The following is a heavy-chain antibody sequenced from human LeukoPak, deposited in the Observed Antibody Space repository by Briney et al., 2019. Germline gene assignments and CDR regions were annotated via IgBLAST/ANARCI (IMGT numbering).Heavy chain of an antibody. D-gene: IGHD2-2*01. CDR2: IYHSGTT. CDR1: GYSITSGHY. J-gene: IGHJ5*02. V-gene: IGHV4-38-2*01. CDR3: ARGQLTYCSSTSCYGSTWFDP. Sequence: PSETLSLTCAVSGYSITSGHYWGWIRQPPGKGLGWIGSIYHSGTTYYNPSLKSRVSISVDTSKIQFSLRLSSVTAADTAMYYCARGQLTYCSSTSCYGSTWFDPWGQGTLVTVSS.